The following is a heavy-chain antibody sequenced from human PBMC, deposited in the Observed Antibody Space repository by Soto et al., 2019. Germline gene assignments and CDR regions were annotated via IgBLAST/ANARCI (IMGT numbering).Heavy chain of an antibody. V-gene: IGHV3-7*01. J-gene: IGHJ4*02. CDR3: ARDLNLGSFDY. CDR1: GFTLITYW. CDR2: IKEDGSES. Sequence: GGSLRLSCAVSGFTLITYWMSWARQAPGKGLEWVGNIKEDGSESYYVDSVKGRFTISRDNAKNSLYLQMNSLRAEDTAVYYCARDLNLGSFDYWGQGTLVTVSS.